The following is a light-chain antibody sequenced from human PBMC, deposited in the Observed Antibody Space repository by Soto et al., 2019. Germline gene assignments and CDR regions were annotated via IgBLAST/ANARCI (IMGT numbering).Light chain of an antibody. J-gene: IGKJ1*01. V-gene: IGKV3-15*01. CDR3: QQYNNWPPWT. Sequence: EIVMTQSPATLSVSPGERATLSCRASQSVSSSLAWYQQKPGQAPRLLIYGASTRATGIPARFSGSGPGTEFTLTISSLQSEDFAVYYCQQYNNWPPWTFGQGTKVDSK. CDR2: GAS. CDR1: QSVSSS.